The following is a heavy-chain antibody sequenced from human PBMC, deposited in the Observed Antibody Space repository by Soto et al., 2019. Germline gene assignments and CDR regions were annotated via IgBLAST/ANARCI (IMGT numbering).Heavy chain of an antibody. CDR2: IIPVFGTS. Sequence: QVQLVQSGAEVKKPGSSVKVSCKASGGTFSSYAFSWVRQAPGQGPEWLGGIIPVFGTSNYAQKFQGRVTLTADDSTRTAYRELSRLRSEDTVVYYCARVMPGGVTRLVYDYGMDVWGQGSTVTVSS. J-gene: IGHJ6*02. D-gene: IGHD3-16*01. V-gene: IGHV1-69*01. CDR3: ARVMPGGVTRLVYDYGMDV. CDR1: GGTFSSYA.